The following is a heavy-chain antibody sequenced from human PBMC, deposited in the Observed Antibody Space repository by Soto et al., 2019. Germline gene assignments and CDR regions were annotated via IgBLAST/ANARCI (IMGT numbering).Heavy chain of an antibody. CDR2: ISAYNGNT. CDR3: ARVGYCSGGSCYFYYGMDV. V-gene: IGHV1-18*04. Sequence: ASVKVSCKASGYTFTSYGISWVRQAPGQGLEWVGWISAYNGNTNYAQKLQGRVTLTTDTSTSTAYMELRSLRSDDTAVYYCARVGYCSGGSCYFYYGMDVWGQGTTVTVSS. D-gene: IGHD2-15*01. J-gene: IGHJ6*02. CDR1: GYTFTSYG.